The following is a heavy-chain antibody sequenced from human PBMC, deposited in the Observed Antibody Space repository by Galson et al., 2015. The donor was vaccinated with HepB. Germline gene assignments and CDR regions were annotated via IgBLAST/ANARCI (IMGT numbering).Heavy chain of an antibody. D-gene: IGHD2/OR15-2a*01. J-gene: IGHJ4*02. V-gene: IGHV3-23*01. CDR3: VRGTTAPDY. Sequence: SLRLSCAGSGLIFSSYAMSWVRQAPGKGPECVSAISRGGDTSDYADSVKGRFTVSRDSSTNTLYLQMNGLRADDTAIYYCVRGTTAPDYWGQGTLVTVSS. CDR2: ISRGGDTS. CDR1: GLIFSSYA.